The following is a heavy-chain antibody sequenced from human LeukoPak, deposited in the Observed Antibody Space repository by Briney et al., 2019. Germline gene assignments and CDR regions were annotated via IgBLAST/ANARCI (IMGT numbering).Heavy chain of an antibody. CDR1: GFTFSSYA. CDR3: ARGRRAVVIAAAGKNWFDP. J-gene: IGHJ5*02. D-gene: IGHD6-13*01. Sequence: PGGSLRLSCAASGFTFSSYAMHWVRQAPGKGLEWVAVISYDGSNKYYADSVKGRFTISRDNSKNTLYLQMNSLRAEDTAVYYCARGRRAVVIAAAGKNWFDPWGQGTLVTVSS. CDR2: ISYDGSNK. V-gene: IGHV3-30-3*01.